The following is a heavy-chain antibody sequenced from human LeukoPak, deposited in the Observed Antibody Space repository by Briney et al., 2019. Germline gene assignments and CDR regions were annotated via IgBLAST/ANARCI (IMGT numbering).Heavy chain of an antibody. Sequence: SETLSLTCTVSGGSISSYYWSWIRQPPGKGLEWIGYIYTSGSTNYNPSLKSRVTISVDTSKNQFSLKLSSVTAADTAVYYCAKVDTAMAFDYWGQGTQVTVSS. V-gene: IGHV4-4*09. D-gene: IGHD5-18*01. J-gene: IGHJ4*02. CDR1: GGSISSYY. CDR3: AKVDTAMAFDY. CDR2: IYTSGST.